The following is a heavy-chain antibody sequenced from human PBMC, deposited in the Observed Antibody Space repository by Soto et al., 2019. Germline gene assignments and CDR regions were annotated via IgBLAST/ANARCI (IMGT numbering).Heavy chain of an antibody. J-gene: IGHJ4*02. CDR2: VSHIGST. Sequence: SETLSLTCSVSGGSISNSSYLWGWVRQPPGKGLQWIASVSHIGSTNYNPSLKSRLTISVGTSKTQSSLRLDSVTAADTAVYYCSRIAVSGPRTGFDYWGQGILVTVSS. D-gene: IGHD6-19*01. CDR3: SRIAVSGPRTGFDY. V-gene: IGHV4-39*01. CDR1: GGSISNSSYL.